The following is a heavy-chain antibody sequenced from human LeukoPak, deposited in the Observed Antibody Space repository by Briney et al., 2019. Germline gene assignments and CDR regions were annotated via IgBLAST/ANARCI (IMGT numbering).Heavy chain of an antibody. CDR3: ARGFSGSYSGAPFDY. CDR2: IHYSGST. Sequence: PSETLSLTCSVSGYSISSAYYWGWIRQPPGKGLEWIATIHYSGSTYYNPSLKSRVTISLDTSKNQFSLKLNSVAAADTAVYYCARGFSGSYSGAPFDYWGQGTLVTVSS. CDR1: GYSISSAYY. J-gene: IGHJ4*02. D-gene: IGHD1-26*01. V-gene: IGHV4-38-2*02.